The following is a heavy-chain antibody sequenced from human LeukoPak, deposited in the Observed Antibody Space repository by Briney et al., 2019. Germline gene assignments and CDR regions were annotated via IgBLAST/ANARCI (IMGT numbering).Heavy chain of an antibody. CDR2: IIPIFGTA. D-gene: IGHD2-15*01. CDR1: GGTFSSYA. CDR3: ARTPYCSSGSVYSGYFDY. J-gene: IGHJ4*02. V-gene: IGHV1-69*06. Sequence: SVKVSCKASGGTFSSYAISWVRQAPGQGLEWMGGIIPIFGTANYAQKFQGRVTITADKSTSTAYMELSSLRSEDTAVYYCARTPYCSSGSVYSGYFDYWGQGTLVTVSS.